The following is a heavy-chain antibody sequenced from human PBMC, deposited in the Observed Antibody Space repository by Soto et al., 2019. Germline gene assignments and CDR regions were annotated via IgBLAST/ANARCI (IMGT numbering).Heavy chain of an antibody. CDR2: IYYSGST. CDR3: ARGAPSGHDPYFDY. J-gene: IGHJ4*02. Sequence: PLETLSLSCTVSGDSVSSGSYYWSWIRQPPGKGLEWIGYIYYSGSTNYNPSLKSRVTISVDTSKNQFSLKLSSVTAADTAVYYCARGAPSGHDPYFDYWGQGTLVTVSS. D-gene: IGHD5-12*01. CDR1: GDSVSSGSYY. V-gene: IGHV4-61*01.